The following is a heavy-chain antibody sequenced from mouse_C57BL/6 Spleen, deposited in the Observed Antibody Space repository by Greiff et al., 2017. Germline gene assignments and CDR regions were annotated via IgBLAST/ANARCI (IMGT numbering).Heavy chain of an antibody. Sequence: QVQLQQPGAELVKPGASVKMSCKASGYNFTSYWITWVKQRPGQGLEWIGDIYPGSGSTNYNEKFKSKATLTVDTSSSTAYMQLSSLTSEDSAVYYCSRDYGSSYRFAYWGQGTLVTVSA. D-gene: IGHD1-1*01. CDR1: GYNFTSYW. J-gene: IGHJ3*01. CDR2: IYPGSGST. V-gene: IGHV1-55*01. CDR3: SRDYGSSYRFAY.